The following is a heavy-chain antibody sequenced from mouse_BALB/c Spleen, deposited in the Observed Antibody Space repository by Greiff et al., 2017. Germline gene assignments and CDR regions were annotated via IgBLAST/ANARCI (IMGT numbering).Heavy chain of an antibody. D-gene: IGHD2-4*01. Sequence: EVQLQQSGAELVKPGASVKLSCTASGFNIKDTYMHWVKQRPEQGLEWIGRIDPANGNTKYDPKFQGKATITADTSSNTAYLQLSSLTSEDTAVYYCARWDYDRYFDYWGQGNTLPVSS. V-gene: IGHV14-3*02. CDR2: IDPANGNT. CDR3: ARWDYDRYFDY. CDR1: GFNIKDTY. J-gene: IGHJ2*01.